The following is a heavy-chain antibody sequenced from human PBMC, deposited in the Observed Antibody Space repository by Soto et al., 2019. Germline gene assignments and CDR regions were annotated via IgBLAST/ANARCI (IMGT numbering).Heavy chain of an antibody. CDR3: ARDYSSYGPFDY. CDR2: ISSSSSTI. D-gene: IGHD5-18*01. CDR1: GCTFSSYS. Sequence: HPGGALRRSCAASGCTFSSYSMNWVRQAPGKGLEWVSYISSSSSTIYYADSVKGRFTISRDNAKNSLYLQMNSLRAEDTAVYYCARDYSSYGPFDYWGQGSLVTVSS. J-gene: IGHJ4*02. V-gene: IGHV3-48*01.